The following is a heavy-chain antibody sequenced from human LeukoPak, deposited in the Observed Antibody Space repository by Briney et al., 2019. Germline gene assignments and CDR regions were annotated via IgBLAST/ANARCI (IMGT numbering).Heavy chain of an antibody. CDR3: ARTPTWELLFGPLDDYMDV. D-gene: IGHD1-26*01. J-gene: IGHJ6*03. V-gene: IGHV1-18*01. CDR1: GYTFTSYG. Sequence: RASVTVSCKASGYTFTSYGISWVRQAPGQGLEWMGWISAYNGNTNYAQKLQGRVTMTTDTSTSTAYMELRSLRSDDTAVYYCARTPTWELLFGPLDDYMDVWGKGTTVTISS. CDR2: ISAYNGNT.